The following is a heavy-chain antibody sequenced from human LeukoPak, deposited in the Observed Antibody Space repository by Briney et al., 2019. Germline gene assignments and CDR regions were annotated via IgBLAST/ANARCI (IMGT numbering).Heavy chain of an antibody. D-gene: IGHD5-12*01. CDR2: IYYSGST. V-gene: IGHV4-59*01. CDR3: ARSLIPSGPSFDY. CDR1: GGSISIYY. Sequence: SETLSLTCTVSGGSISIYYWSWIRQPPGKGLEWIGYIYYSGSTNYSPSLKSRVTISVDTSKNQFSLKLSSVTAADTAVYYCARSLIPSGPSFDYWGQGTLATVSS. J-gene: IGHJ4*02.